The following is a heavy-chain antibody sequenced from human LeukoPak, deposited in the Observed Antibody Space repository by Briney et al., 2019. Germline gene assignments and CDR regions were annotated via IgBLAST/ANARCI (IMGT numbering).Heavy chain of an antibody. J-gene: IGHJ3*02. CDR3: AREPISRGFDI. Sequence: ASVKVSCKASGYTFTSYGISWVRQAPGQGLERMGWISAYNGNTNYAQKLQGRVTLTRDTSISTAYLEVSNLRSDDTAVYYCAREPISRGFDIWGQGTMVTVSS. V-gene: IGHV1-18*01. CDR1: GYTFTSYG. CDR2: ISAYNGNT. D-gene: IGHD3-3*02.